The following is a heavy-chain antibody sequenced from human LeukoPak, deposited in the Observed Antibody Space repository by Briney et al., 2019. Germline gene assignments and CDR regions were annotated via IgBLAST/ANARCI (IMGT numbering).Heavy chain of an antibody. V-gene: IGHV3-21*01. Sequence: PGGPLRPSCAVSVLTLRSYSTTWARQAPGKGLEWVCSILSISIVMYYAHSAKGRFTISRDKAKNSLYMQMNSLRAEETAVYYRASMRGIVGPTMNGMPYYFAYWGEGTLVTVSS. CDR2: ILSISIVM. CDR1: VLTLRSYS. J-gene: IGHJ4*02. D-gene: IGHD1-26*01. CDR3: ASMRGIVGPTMNGMPYYFAY.